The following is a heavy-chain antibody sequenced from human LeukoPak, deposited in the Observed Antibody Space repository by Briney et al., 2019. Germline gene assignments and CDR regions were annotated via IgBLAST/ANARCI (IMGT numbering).Heavy chain of an antibody. V-gene: IGHV1-24*01. CDR1: GYTLTELS. Sequence: GASVKVSCKVSGYTLTELSMHWVRQAPGKGLEWMGGFGPEDGETIYAQKFQGRVTMTEDTSTDTAYMELSSLRSEDTAVYYCATDTYDSSGYGRFDYWGQGTLVTVSS. CDR2: FGPEDGET. J-gene: IGHJ4*02. CDR3: ATDTYDSSGYGRFDY. D-gene: IGHD3-22*01.